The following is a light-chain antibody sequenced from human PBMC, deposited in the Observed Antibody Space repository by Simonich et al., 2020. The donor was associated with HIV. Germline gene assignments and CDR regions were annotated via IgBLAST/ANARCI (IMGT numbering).Light chain of an antibody. J-gene: IGKJ1*01. CDR2: AAS. CDR1: QGIRND. CDR3: QQSYSTPRT. V-gene: IGKV1-6*01. Sequence: AIQMTQSPSSLSASVGDRVTITCRASQGIRNDLGWYQQKPGKAPKLLIYAASGLQSGVPSRFSGSGSGTDFSLTISSLQPEDIATYYCQQSYSTPRTFGQGTKVEIK.